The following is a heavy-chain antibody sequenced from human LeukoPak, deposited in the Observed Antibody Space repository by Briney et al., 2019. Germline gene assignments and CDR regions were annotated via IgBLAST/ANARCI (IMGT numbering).Heavy chain of an antibody. CDR3: ARHNDYGDTKIYGMDV. J-gene: IGHJ6*02. V-gene: IGHV5-51*01. CDR2: IHSGNSAT. D-gene: IGHD4-17*01. CDR1: GYSFTSYW. Sequence: GESLKISCKGSGYSFTSYWIAWVRQMPGKGLEWMGIIHSGNSATKYSPSFQGQVTISADKSISTAYLQWSSLKASDTAMYYCARHNDYGDTKIYGMDVWGQGTTVTVSS.